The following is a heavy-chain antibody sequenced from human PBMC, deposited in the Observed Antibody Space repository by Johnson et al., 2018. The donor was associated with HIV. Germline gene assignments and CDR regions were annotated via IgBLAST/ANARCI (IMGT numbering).Heavy chain of an antibody. CDR1: GFTFSSYA. D-gene: IGHD5/OR15-5a*01. CDR2: ISASGGST. J-gene: IGHJ3*01. V-gene: IGHV3-23*04. Sequence: VQLVESGGGVVQPGRSLRLSCAASGFTFSSYAMHWVRQAPGKGLEWVSGISASGGSTYYADSVKGRFTISRDNSKNTLYLQMNSLRAEDTAVYYCAKDLAPCVYVVDAFDLWGQGTLVTVSS. CDR3: AKDLAPCVYVVDAFDL.